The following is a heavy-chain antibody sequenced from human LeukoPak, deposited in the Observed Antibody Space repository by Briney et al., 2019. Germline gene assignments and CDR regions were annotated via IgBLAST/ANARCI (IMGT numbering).Heavy chain of an antibody. J-gene: IGHJ4*02. Sequence: PSETLSLTCAVYGGSFSGYYWSWIRQPPGKGLEWIGEINHSGSTNYNQSLKSRVTISVDPSKNQFSLKVSSVTAADTAVYYCARVRVEAWFLFGRQAAPAYFDYWGQGTLVTVSS. CDR1: GGSFSGYY. CDR2: INHSGST. D-gene: IGHD3-16*01. V-gene: IGHV4-34*01. CDR3: ARVRVEAWFLFGRQAAPAYFDY.